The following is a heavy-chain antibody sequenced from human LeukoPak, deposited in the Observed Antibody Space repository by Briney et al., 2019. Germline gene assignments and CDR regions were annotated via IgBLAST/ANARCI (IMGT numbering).Heavy chain of an antibody. Sequence: GGSLRLSCAASGFTFSSYAMSWVRQAPGKGLEWVSAISGSGGSTYYADSVKGRFTISRDNSKNTLYLQMNSLRAEDTDVYYCAKDRTSSPKIVVVINSPSDYWGQGTLVTVSS. V-gene: IGHV3-23*01. J-gene: IGHJ4*02. CDR2: ISGSGGST. CDR3: AKDRTSSPKIVVVINSPSDY. CDR1: GFTFSSYA. D-gene: IGHD3-22*01.